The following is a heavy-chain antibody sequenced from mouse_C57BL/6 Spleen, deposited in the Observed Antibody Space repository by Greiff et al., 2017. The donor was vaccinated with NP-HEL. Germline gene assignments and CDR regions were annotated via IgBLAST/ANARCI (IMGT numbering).Heavy chain of an antibody. J-gene: IGHJ4*01. CDR1: GYTFTDYN. CDR3: ARRTTVVAPMDY. CDR2: INPNNGGT. D-gene: IGHD1-1*01. V-gene: IGHV1-18*01. Sequence: VQLQQSGPELVKPGASVKIPCKASGYTFTDYNMDWVKQSHGKSLEWIGDINPNNGGTIYNQKFKGKATLTVDKSSSTAYMELRSLTSEDTAVYYCARRTTVVAPMDYWGQGTSVTVSS.